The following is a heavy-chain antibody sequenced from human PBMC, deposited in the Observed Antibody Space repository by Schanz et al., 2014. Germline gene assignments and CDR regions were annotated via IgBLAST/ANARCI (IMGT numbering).Heavy chain of an antibody. J-gene: IGHJ6*03. CDR2: ISSTSSYI. CDR1: GFTFTNYA. V-gene: IGHV3-21*01. D-gene: IGHD2-21*02. Sequence: EVQLLESGGGLVQPGGSLRLSCAASGFTFTNYAMTWVRQAPGKGLEWVSSISSTSSYIFYADSVKGRFTISRDNAKNSLYLQMNSLRAEDTAVYYCARPSDSSWYMDVWGKGTTVTVSS. CDR3: ARPSDSSWYMDV.